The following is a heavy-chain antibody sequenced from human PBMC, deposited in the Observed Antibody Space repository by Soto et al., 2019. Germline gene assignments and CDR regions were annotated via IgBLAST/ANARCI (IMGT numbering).Heavy chain of an antibody. CDR3: ARRGAVAGIVSDRGYYGMDV. CDR1: GGSISSSSYF. J-gene: IGHJ6*02. CDR2: IYYSVSA. Sequence: SGTLSLTCAVSGGSISSSSYFWGWIRRPPGKGREWIGSIYYSVSAYYNPSLKSRVTISVDTSKNQFSLKLRSVTAAHTAVYYCARRGAVAGIVSDRGYYGMDVWGQGTTVTVSS. D-gene: IGHD6-19*01. V-gene: IGHV4-39*01.